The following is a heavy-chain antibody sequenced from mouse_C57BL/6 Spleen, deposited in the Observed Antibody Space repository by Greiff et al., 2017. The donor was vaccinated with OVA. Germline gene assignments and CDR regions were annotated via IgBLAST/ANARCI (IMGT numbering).Heavy chain of an antibody. V-gene: IGHV1-54*01. CDR1: GYAFTNYL. D-gene: IGHD2-4*01. CDR2: INPGSGGT. J-gene: IGHJ4*01. Sequence: QVQLQQSGAELVRPGTSVKVSCKASGYAFTNYLIEWVKQRPGQGLEWIGVINPGSGGTNYNEKFKGKATLTADKSSSTAYMQLSSLTSEDSAVYFCAREASIYYDYDDAMDYWGQGTSVTVSS. CDR3: AREASIYYDYDDAMDY.